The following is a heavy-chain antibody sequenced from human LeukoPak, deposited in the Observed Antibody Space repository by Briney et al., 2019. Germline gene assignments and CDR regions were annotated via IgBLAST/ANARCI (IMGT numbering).Heavy chain of an antibody. V-gene: IGHV5-51*01. Sequence: GESLKISCKASGYSFSSYWIGWVRQMPGKGLEWRGIIYPGDSDTRYSPSFQGQVTISADKSISTAYLQWSSLKASDTAMYYCARPAVAGTSEFAYWGQGTLVTVSS. D-gene: IGHD6-19*01. CDR1: GYSFSSYW. J-gene: IGHJ4*02. CDR3: ARPAVAGTSEFAY. CDR2: IYPGDSDT.